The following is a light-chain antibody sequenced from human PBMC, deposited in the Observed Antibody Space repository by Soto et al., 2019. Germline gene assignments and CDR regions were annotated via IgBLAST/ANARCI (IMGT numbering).Light chain of an antibody. V-gene: IGKV3-15*01. CDR1: QSVSSN. J-gene: IGKJ1*01. CDR3: QQYNNWPPT. CDR2: GAS. Sequence: EIVMTQSPATLSVSPGERATLSCRASQSVSSNLAWYQQKPGQAPRLLIYGASTRATGIPARFSGSGSGTEFTLTISSLQSEDFEVYYCQQYNNWPPTFGQGTKVEIX.